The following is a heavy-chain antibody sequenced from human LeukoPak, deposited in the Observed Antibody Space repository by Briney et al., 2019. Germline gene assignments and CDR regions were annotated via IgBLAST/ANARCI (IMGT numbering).Heavy chain of an antibody. CDR1: GYSISSGYY. J-gene: IGHJ4*02. V-gene: IGHV4-38-2*02. CDR2: IYYSGST. Sequence: NPSETLSLTCIVSGYSISSGYYWGWIRQPPGKGLEWIGSIYYSGSTYYNPSLKSRVTISVDTSKNQFSLKLSSVTAADTAVYYCASIPRGRAYYYDSSGYQGVWYFDYWGQGTLVTVSS. D-gene: IGHD3-22*01. CDR3: ASIPRGRAYYYDSSGYQGVWYFDY.